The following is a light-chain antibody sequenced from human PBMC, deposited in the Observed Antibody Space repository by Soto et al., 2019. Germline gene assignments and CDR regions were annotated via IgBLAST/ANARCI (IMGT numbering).Light chain of an antibody. CDR1: QSVSSN. CDR2: DAS. Sequence: EIVMTQSPATLSVSPGERATLSCRASQSVSSNLAWYQQKPGQAPRLLIYDASTGATGTPARFSGSGSETEFALTISSLQSEDFAIYYCQQYSDWPPITFGQGTRLEIK. J-gene: IGKJ5*01. V-gene: IGKV3-15*01. CDR3: QQYSDWPPIT.